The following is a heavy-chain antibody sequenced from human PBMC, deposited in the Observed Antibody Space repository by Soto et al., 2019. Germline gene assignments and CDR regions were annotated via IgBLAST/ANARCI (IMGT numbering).Heavy chain of an antibody. CDR3: ASTTTTKSRDY. D-gene: IGHD4-17*01. J-gene: IGHJ4*02. CDR2: ISVTGSGT. Sequence: EVQLLESGGGLVQPGGSLGLSCAASGFTFSSYDMSWVRQAPGKGLEYVSSISVTGSGTYYADSVKGRFTISRDNSKNTLYLQMNSLRVEDTAVYYCASTTTTKSRDYWGQGTLVTVYS. CDR1: GFTFSSYD. V-gene: IGHV3-23*01.